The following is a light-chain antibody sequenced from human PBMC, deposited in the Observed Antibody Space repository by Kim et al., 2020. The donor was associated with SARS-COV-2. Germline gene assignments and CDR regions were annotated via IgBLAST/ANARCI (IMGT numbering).Light chain of an antibody. CDR2: LAS. V-gene: IGKV3-20*01. J-gene: IGKJ2*01. CDR1: QSVTSNY. CDR3: KQYDTLPYT. Sequence: PGERATLSCRASQSVTSNYLAWFQKKPGQAPRLLVYLASRRSTDIPDRFSGSGSETDFTLTISGVQPEDVAVYFCKQYDTLPYTFGPGTKLEI.